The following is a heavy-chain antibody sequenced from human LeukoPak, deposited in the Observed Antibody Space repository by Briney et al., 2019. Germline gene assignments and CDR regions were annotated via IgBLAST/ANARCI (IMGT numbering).Heavy chain of an antibody. CDR2: LSGSGGST. J-gene: IGHJ4*02. CDR3: AKAYTSGWYFCFDY. CDR1: GFTFSSYA. V-gene: IGHV3-23*01. D-gene: IGHD6-19*01. Sequence: GGSLRLSCAASGFTFSSYAMHWVRQAPGKGLEWVSGLSGSGGSTYYADSVKGRFTISRDNSKNTLYLQMNSLRVEDTAVYYCAKAYTSGWYFCFDYWGQGALVTVSS.